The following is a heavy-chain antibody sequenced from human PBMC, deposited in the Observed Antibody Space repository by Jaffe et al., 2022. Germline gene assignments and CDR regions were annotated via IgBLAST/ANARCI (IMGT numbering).Heavy chain of an antibody. Sequence: EVQLLESGGGLVQPGGSLRLSCAASGFTFSSYAMSWVRQAPGKGLEWVSAISGSGGSTYYADSVKGRFTISRDNSKNTLYLQMNSLRAEDTAVYYCAKEGREYSGYDWAFDYWGQGTLVTVSS. CDR2: ISGSGGST. J-gene: IGHJ4*02. CDR1: GFTFSSYA. V-gene: IGHV3-23*01. D-gene: IGHD5-12*01. CDR3: AKEGREYSGYDWAFDY.